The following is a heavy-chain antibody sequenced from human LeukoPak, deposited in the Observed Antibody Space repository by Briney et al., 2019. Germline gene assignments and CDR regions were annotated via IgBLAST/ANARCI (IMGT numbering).Heavy chain of an antibody. D-gene: IGHD3-10*01. CDR2: INHSGST. V-gene: IGHV4-34*01. J-gene: IGHJ4*02. CDR1: GGSFSGYY. Sequence: SETLSLTCAVYGGSFSGYYWSWIRQPPGKGLEWIGEINHSGSTNYNPSLKSRVTISIDTSKNQFSLKLSSVTAADTAVYFCARLFRYYYGSGAPRGYLDYWGQGTLVTVSS. CDR3: ARLFRYYYGSGAPRGYLDY.